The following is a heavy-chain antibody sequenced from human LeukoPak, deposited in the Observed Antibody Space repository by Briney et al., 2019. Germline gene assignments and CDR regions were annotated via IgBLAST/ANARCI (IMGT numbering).Heavy chain of an antibody. CDR3: ARAVAGTFDY. V-gene: IGHV4-59*01. CDR2: IYYSGST. J-gene: IGHJ4*02. D-gene: IGHD6-19*01. CDR1: GGSISSYY. Sequence: SETLSLTCTVSGGSISSYYWSWIRQPPGKGLEWIGYIYYSGSTNYNPSLKSRVTISVDTSKNQFSLKLSSVTAADTAVYHCARAVAGTFDYWGQGTLVTVSS.